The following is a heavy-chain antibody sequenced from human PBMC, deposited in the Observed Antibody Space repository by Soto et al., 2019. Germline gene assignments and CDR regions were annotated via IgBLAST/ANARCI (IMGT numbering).Heavy chain of an antibody. Sequence: QVQLVESGGGVVQPGRSLRLSCAASGFSFSTYAMHWVRQTPGKGLEWVAVISYDGDHKNYTDSVKGRFTISRDNSKNTMYRLMTSLRSEDTAIYSWARDPAPQDNDNFTGYVHLAYGGQGTLVTVSS. CDR1: GFSFSTYA. V-gene: IGHV3-30-3*01. D-gene: IGHD3-9*01. CDR3: ARDPAPQDNDNFTGYVHLAY. CDR2: ISYDGDHK. J-gene: IGHJ4*02.